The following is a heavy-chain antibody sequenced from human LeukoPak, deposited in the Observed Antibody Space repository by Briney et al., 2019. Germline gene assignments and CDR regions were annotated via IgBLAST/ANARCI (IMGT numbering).Heavy chain of an antibody. CDR2: INGDESST. V-gene: IGHV3-74*01. J-gene: IGHJ4*02. D-gene: IGHD3-16*01. CDR1: GFTFRDHW. Sequence: GGSLRLSCEASGFTFRDHWMHWVRQVPGKGLVWVSRINGDESSTAYADSVKGRFTISRDNARNTLYLQMNSLRAEDAALYYCAKAPPIITLIGFGYYFDSWGLGTLVTVSS. CDR3: AKAPPIITLIGFGYYFDS.